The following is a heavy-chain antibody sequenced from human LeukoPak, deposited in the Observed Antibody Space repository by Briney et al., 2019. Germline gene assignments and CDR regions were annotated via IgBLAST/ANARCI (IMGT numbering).Heavy chain of an antibody. D-gene: IGHD3-22*01. CDR3: ARAHYDSGRFACGPKTYYYGMDV. CDR1: GGSVSRGSHY. CDR2: INYSGGT. Sequence: PSETLSLTCTVSGGSVSRGSHYWGWIRQRPGLGLEWIGYINYSGGTHYNPSLEGRASISVDTSTNQFSLRLNSVTAADTAVYYCARAHYDSGRFACGPKTYYYGMDVWGQGTTVTVSS. J-gene: IGHJ6*02. V-gene: IGHV4-31*03.